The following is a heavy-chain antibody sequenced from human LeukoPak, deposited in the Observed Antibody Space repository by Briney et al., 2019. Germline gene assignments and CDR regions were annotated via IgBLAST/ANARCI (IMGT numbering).Heavy chain of an antibody. V-gene: IGHV3-48*03. CDR1: GFTFSSYE. Sequence: GGSLRLSCAASGFTFSSYEMNWVRQAPGKGLEWVSYISSIGSTIYYADSVKGRFTISRDNAKNSLYLQMNSLRAEDTAVYYCARDLGDYGGGVDYWGQGTLVTVSS. J-gene: IGHJ4*02. CDR3: ARDLGDYGGGVDY. CDR2: ISSIGSTI. D-gene: IGHD4-17*01.